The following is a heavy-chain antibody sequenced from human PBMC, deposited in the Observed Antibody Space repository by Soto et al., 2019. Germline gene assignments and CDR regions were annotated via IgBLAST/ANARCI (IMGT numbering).Heavy chain of an antibody. V-gene: IGHV3-30-3*01. Sequence: QVQLVESGGGVVQPGRSLRLSCAASGFTFSSYAMHWVRQAPGKGLEWVAVISYDGSNKYYADSVKGRFTISRDNSNNTLYLQMNSLRAEDTAVYYCARGGITMIVERDSTLDYWGQGTLVTVSS. CDR2: ISYDGSNK. CDR3: ARGGITMIVERDSTLDY. D-gene: IGHD3-22*01. J-gene: IGHJ4*02. CDR1: GFTFSSYA.